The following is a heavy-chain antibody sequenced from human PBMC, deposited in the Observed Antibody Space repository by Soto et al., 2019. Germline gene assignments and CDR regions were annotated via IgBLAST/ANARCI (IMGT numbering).Heavy chain of an antibody. CDR2: ISSGGSP. Sequence: EVQLVESGGGLVQPGGSLRLSCAASGFRVSSLYMTWVRQAPGKGLQWVAVISSGGSPYYADSVKGRFTISRDNSKNTPYLEMNSLRAEDTAVYYCARDIFGGAYDFLHGGQGTLVTVSS. V-gene: IGHV3-66*01. J-gene: IGHJ4*02. CDR1: GFRVSSLY. CDR3: ARDIFGGAYDFLH. D-gene: IGHD3-3*01.